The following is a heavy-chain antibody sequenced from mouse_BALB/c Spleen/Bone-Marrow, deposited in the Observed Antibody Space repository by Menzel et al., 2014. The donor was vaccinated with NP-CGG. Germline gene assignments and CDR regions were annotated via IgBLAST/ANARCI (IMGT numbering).Heavy chain of an antibody. J-gene: IGHJ4*01. CDR1: GYTFTSYV. CDR2: IIPYNDDT. CDR3: ARHYYEYDGVTDY. D-gene: IGHD2-4*01. V-gene: IGHV1-14*01. Sequence: LVESGPELVKPGASVKMSCKASGYTFTSYVMHWVKQKLGQGLEWIEYIIPYNDDTNYNEKFKGKATLTLDKSSSTAYMELSSLSSEDSAVYYCARHYYEYDGVTDYWGQGTSVTVSS.